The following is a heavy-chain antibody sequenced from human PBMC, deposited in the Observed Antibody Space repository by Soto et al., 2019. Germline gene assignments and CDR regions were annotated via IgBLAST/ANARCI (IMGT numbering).Heavy chain of an antibody. CDR1: GHTFTGYY. Sequence: ASVKVSCKASGHTFTGYYMHWVRQAPGEGLERMGCVTVTRGGTNYAQKFQGRVTMTRDTSISTGYMELSRLRSDDTVVYYCAREVIVVGIKDYFDYWGQGILVTVSS. CDR2: VTVTRGGT. J-gene: IGHJ4*02. D-gene: IGHD3-22*01. CDR3: AREVIVVGIKDYFDY. V-gene: IGHV1-2*02.